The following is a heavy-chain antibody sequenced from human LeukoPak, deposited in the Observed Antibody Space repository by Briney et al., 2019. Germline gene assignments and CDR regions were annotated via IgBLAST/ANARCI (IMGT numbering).Heavy chain of an antibody. CDR3: ARDLGRSGWYFDYFDY. D-gene: IGHD6-19*01. J-gene: IGHJ4*02. V-gene: IGHV3-7*01. CDR1: GFTFSSYW. CDR2: IKQDGSEK. Sequence: GGSLRLSCAASGFTFSSYWMSWVRQAPGKGREGVANIKQDGSEKYYVDSVKGRFTISRDNAKNSLYLQMNSLRAEDTAVYYCARDLGRSGWYFDYFDYWGQGTLVTVSS.